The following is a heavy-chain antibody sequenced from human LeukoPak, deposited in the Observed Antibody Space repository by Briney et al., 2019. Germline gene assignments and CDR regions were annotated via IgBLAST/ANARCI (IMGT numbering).Heavy chain of an antibody. J-gene: IGHJ4*02. Sequence: PGGSLRLSCAASGFTFSSYGMHWVRQAPGKGLEWVAVISYDGSNKYYADSVKGRFTISRDNSKNTLYLQMNSLRAEDTAVYYCAKDLKLYGSGSYYFFDYWGQGTLVTVSS. D-gene: IGHD3-10*01. V-gene: IGHV3-30*18. CDR2: ISYDGSNK. CDR1: GFTFSSYG. CDR3: AKDLKLYGSGSYYFFDY.